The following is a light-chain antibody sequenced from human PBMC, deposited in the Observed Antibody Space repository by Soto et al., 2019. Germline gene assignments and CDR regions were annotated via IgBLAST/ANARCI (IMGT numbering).Light chain of an antibody. CDR3: QQYGSSGT. J-gene: IGKJ1*01. Sequence: EKVLTQSPGAMSLTPGERATLYCRASQSVSNNYLAWYQQKPGQAPRLLIYGASNRATGIPDRFSGSGSGTDFTPTISRLEPDDFAVYYCQQYGSSGTFGQGTKVDIK. CDR1: QSVSNNY. V-gene: IGKV3-20*01. CDR2: GAS.